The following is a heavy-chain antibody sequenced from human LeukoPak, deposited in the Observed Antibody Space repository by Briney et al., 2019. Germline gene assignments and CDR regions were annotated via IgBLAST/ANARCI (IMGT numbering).Heavy chain of an antibody. CDR2: IYHSGST. V-gene: IGHV4-30-2*05. CDR1: GGSISSGGYY. D-gene: IGHD3-22*01. Sequence: KSSETLSLTCTVSGGSISSGGYYWSWIRQPPGKGLEWIGYIYHSGSTYYNPSLKSRVTISVDTSKNQFSLKLSSVTAADTAVYYCARAVPIITMIESAYAFDIWGQGTMVTVSS. J-gene: IGHJ3*02. CDR3: ARAVPIITMIESAYAFDI.